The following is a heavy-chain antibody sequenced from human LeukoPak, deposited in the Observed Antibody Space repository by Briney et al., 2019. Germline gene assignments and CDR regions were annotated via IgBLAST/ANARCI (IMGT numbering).Heavy chain of an antibody. J-gene: IGHJ3*02. CDR1: GYTFTGYY. CDR2: INPNSGGT. Sequence: ASVKASCKASGYTFTGYYMHWVRQAPGQGLEWMGWINPNSGGTNYAQKFQGRVTMTRDTSISTAYMELSRLRSDDTAVYYCARDAQPLYCSGGSCYRDAFDIWGQGTMVTVSS. CDR3: ARDAQPLYCSGGSCYRDAFDI. D-gene: IGHD2-15*01. V-gene: IGHV1-2*02.